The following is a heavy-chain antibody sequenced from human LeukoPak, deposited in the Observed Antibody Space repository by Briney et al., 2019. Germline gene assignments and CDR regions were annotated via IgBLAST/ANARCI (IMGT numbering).Heavy chain of an antibody. CDR2: INSSSSYT. V-gene: IGHV3-11*06. CDR1: GFTFSDYY. Sequence: GGSLRLSCAASGFTFSDYYMSWIRQAPGKGLEWASYINSSSSYTNYADSVKGRSTISRDNAKNSLYLQMNSLRAEDTAVYYCARWVAVATFDYWGQGTLVTVSS. J-gene: IGHJ4*02. CDR3: ARWVAVATFDY. D-gene: IGHD6-19*01.